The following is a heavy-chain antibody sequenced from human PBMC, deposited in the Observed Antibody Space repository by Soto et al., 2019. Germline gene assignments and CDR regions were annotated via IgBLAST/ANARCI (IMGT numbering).Heavy chain of an antibody. CDR2: XXHSGST. D-gene: IGHD3-22*01. V-gene: IGHV4-34*01. CDR3: ARVRKGYDSSGLFGYGMDV. Sequence: SETLSLTXXVYGGXFSGXXXXXXXQPPGKGLEWIXXXXHSGSTNYNPSLKSRVTISVDTSKNQFSLKLSSVTAADTAVYYCARVRKGYDSSGLFGYGMDVWGQGTTVTVSS. J-gene: IGHJ6*02. CDR1: GGXFSGXX.